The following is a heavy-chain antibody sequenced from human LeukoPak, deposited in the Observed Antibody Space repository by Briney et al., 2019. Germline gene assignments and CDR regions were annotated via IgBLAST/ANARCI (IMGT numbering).Heavy chain of an antibody. CDR1: GYTLTELS. V-gene: IGHV1-24*01. D-gene: IGHD3-16*02. Sequence: ASVKVSCKVSGYTLTELSMHWVRQAPGKGLEWMGGFDPEDGETICAQKFQGRVTMTEDTSTDTAYMELSSLRSEDTAVYYCATEGNYVWGSYRPYYFDYWGQGTLVTVSS. CDR3: ATEGNYVWGSYRPYYFDY. J-gene: IGHJ4*02. CDR2: FDPEDGET.